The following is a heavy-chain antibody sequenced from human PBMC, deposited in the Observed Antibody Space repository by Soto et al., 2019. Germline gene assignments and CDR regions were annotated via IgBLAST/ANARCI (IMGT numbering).Heavy chain of an antibody. V-gene: IGHV1-2*02. D-gene: IGHD3-10*01. J-gene: IGHJ6*02. CDR3: ARGTGEFGELLSPYYYYGMDV. CDR2: INPNSGGT. CDR1: GYTFTGYD. Sequence: ASVKVSCKASGYTFTGYDMHWVRQAPGQGLEWMGWINPNSGGTNYAQKFQGRVTMTRDTSISTAYMELSRLRSDDTAVYYCARGTGEFGELLSPYYYYGMDVWGQGTTVTVSS.